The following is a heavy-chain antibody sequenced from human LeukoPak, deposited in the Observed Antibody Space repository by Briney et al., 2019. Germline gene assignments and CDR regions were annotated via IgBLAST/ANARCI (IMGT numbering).Heavy chain of an antibody. J-gene: IGHJ5*02. CDR1: GYTFTSYG. D-gene: IGHD1-1*01. V-gene: IGHV1-18*01. CDR2: ISGYNGNT. CDR3: ARVSWQQLAGWFDP. Sequence: GASVKVSCKASGYTFTSYGISWVRQAPGQGLEWMGWISGYNGNTNYAQKPQGRVTMTTDTSTSTAYMELRSLRSDDTAVYYCARVSWQQLAGWFDPWGQGTLVTVSS.